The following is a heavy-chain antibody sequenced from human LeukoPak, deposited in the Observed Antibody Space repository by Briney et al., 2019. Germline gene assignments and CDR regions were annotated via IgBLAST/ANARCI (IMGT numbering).Heavy chain of an antibody. D-gene: IGHD1-14*01. J-gene: IGHJ3*02. Sequence: KPSETLSLTCTVSGDSINNYYWSWIRQPPGKGLEWIGYIYYSGSTNYNPSLKSRVTILVDTSKNQFSLKLNSVTAADTAVYYCARYRNEALFAFDIWGQGTMVTVSS. CDR2: IYYSGST. V-gene: IGHV4-59*01. CDR3: ARYRNEALFAFDI. CDR1: GDSINNYY.